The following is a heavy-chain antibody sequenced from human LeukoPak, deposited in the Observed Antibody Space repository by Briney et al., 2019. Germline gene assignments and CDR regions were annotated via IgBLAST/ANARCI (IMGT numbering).Heavy chain of an antibody. D-gene: IGHD6-19*01. Sequence: GGSLRLSCAASGFTFSSYEMNWVRQAPGKGLEWVSYISSSGSTIYYTDSVKGRFTISRDNAKNSLYLQMNSLRAEDTAVYYCAFSGIAVAGSHRWGQGTLVTVSS. CDR2: ISSSGSTI. J-gene: IGHJ4*02. V-gene: IGHV3-48*03. CDR3: AFSGIAVAGSHR. CDR1: GFTFSSYE.